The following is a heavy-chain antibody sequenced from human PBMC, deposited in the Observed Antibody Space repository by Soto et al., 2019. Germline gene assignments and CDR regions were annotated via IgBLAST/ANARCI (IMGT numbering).Heavy chain of an antibody. Sequence: QVQLQESGPGLVKPSETLSLSCTVSGGSISSYYWSWFRQSPGKRMEWIGYVHHSWGSSYNPALQSRVAISLDTSKSQFSLMVTSGTATDTAVYYCARQGFGPLHGLVDVWGQGTTVTVSS. CDR1: GGSISSYY. CDR2: VHHSWGS. V-gene: IGHV4-59*08. D-gene: IGHD3-10*01. CDR3: ARQGFGPLHGLVDV. J-gene: IGHJ6*02.